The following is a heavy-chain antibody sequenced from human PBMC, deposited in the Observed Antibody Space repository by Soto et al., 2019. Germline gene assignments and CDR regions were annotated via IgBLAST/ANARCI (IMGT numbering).Heavy chain of an antibody. CDR1: GGIFHGYG. Sequence: QEQLVESGGGVVQPGTSLRLSCAVRGGIFHGYGMHWVRQAPGKGLEWVAIIRFDGSNEEYADSVKGRFTISRDNSKNTLYLQMNTLGAEDTAVYYCARDGIGGTVFRGYLDYWGRGTVVTVSS. D-gene: IGHD1-7*01. V-gene: IGHV3-33*01. CDR2: IRFDGSNE. J-gene: IGHJ4*02. CDR3: ARDGIGGTVFRGYLDY.